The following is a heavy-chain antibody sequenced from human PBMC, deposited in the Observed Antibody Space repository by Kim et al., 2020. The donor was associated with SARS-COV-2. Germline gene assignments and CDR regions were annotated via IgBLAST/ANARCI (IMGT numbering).Heavy chain of an antibody. D-gene: IGHD3-3*01. Sequence: ADSVKGRFTSSRDTSKHTLYLQMTSLTAEDTAVYYCAKVGYDFWSGYSVGWFDPWGQGTLVTVSS. CDR3: AKVGYDFWSGYSVGWFDP. J-gene: IGHJ5*02. V-gene: IGHV3-23*01.